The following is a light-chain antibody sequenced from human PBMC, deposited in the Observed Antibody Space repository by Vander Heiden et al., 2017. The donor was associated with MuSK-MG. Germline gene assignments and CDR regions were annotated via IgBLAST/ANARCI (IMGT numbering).Light chain of an antibody. CDR1: QGIRND. CDR2: AAS. CDR3: LQDYNFPWT. J-gene: IGKJ1*01. V-gene: IGKV1-6*01. Sequence: AIQMTQSPSSLSASVGDRVTITCRASQGIRNDVGWYQQKPGKAPKLLIYAASNLQSGVPSRFSGNGSVTYFTLTISGLQPEDLATYYCLQDYNFPWTFGEGTKV.